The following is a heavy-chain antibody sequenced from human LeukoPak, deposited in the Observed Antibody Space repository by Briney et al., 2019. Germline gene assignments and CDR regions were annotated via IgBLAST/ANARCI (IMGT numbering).Heavy chain of an antibody. V-gene: IGHV1-8*01. CDR2: MNPNSGNT. CDR1: GYTFTSYD. Sequence: ASVKVSCKASGYTFTSYDINWVRQATGQGLEWMGWMNPNSGNTGYAQKFQGRVTMTRNTSISTAYMELSSLRSEDTAVYYCARAGGSGYDFWSGYYTTNWFDPWGQGTLVTVSS. D-gene: IGHD3-3*01. CDR3: ARAGGSGYDFWSGYYTTNWFDP. J-gene: IGHJ5*02.